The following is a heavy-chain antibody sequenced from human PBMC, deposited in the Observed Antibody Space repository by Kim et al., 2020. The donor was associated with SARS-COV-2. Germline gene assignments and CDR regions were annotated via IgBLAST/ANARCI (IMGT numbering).Heavy chain of an antibody. V-gene: IGHV4-39*01. Sequence: YYNPSLRSRVIISVDTSKNQFSLNLNSVTAADTAVYYCARQRATGDAFDIWGQGTMITVSS. CDR3: ARQRATGDAFDI. J-gene: IGHJ3*02. D-gene: IGHD1-1*01.